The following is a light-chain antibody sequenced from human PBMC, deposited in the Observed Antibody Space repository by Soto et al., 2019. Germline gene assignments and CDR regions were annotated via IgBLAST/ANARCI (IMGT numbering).Light chain of an antibody. CDR1: QSVRTS. J-gene: IGKJ2*01. CDR3: QQYHDWPPYT. Sequence: EVEMTQLLSTLSVTPGERAILSCRASQSVRTSLAWYQQKPGQAPRLLIYGASTRATTIPARFSGSGSGTEFTLTISSLQSEDFAVYYCQQYHDWPPYTFGQGTKVDIK. CDR2: GAS. V-gene: IGKV3-15*01.